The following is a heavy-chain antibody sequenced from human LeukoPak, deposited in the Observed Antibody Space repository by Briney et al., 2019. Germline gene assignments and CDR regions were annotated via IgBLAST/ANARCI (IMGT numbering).Heavy chain of an antibody. J-gene: IGHJ4*02. CDR1: GFTFSSCA. Sequence: PGRSLRLSCAASGFTFSSCAMHWVRQAPGKGLEWVAVISYDGSNTYYADSVKGRFTISRDNSKNMLYLQMNSLRAEDTAVYYCAKPYYYGSRSYMDYWGQGTLVTVSS. CDR2: ISYDGSNT. D-gene: IGHD3-10*01. CDR3: AKPYYYGSRSYMDY. V-gene: IGHV3-30*18.